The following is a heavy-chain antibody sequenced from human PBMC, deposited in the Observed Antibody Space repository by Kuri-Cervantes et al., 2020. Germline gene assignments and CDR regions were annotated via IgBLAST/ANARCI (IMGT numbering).Heavy chain of an antibody. Sequence: ASATVSCKASGGTFSSYTISWVRQAPGQGLEWMGIINPSGGSTSYAQKFQGRVTMTRDTSTSTVYMELSSLRAEDTAVHYCASGSSGYYGVYYWGQGTLVTVSS. V-gene: IGHV1-46*01. CDR3: ASGSSGYYGVYY. J-gene: IGHJ4*02. CDR2: INPSGGST. D-gene: IGHD3-22*01. CDR1: GGTFSSYT.